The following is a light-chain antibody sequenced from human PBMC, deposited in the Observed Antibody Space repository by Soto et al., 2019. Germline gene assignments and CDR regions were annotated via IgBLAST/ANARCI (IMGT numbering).Light chain of an antibody. CDR1: QSVSSRY. V-gene: IGKV3-20*01. CDR2: GAS. J-gene: IGKJ2*01. CDR3: QQYCSSPPYT. Sequence: EIVLTQSPGTLSLSPGERATLSCRASQSVSSRYLAWYQQKPGQAPSLLIYGASSRATGIPDRFSGSGSGTDFTLTISRLEPEDFAVYYCQQYCSSPPYTFGQGTKLEIK.